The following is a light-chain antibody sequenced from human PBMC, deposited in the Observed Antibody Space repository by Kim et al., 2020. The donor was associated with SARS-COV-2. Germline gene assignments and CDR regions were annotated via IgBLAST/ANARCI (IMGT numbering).Light chain of an antibody. CDR2: QDS. Sequence: SYELTQPPSVSVSPGQTASITCSGDKLGDKYACWYQQKPGQSPVLVIYQDSKRPSGIPARFSGSNSGNTATLTISGTQAMDEADYYCQAWDSSVVFGGGT. V-gene: IGLV3-1*01. CDR3: QAWDSSVV. J-gene: IGLJ2*01. CDR1: KLGDKY.